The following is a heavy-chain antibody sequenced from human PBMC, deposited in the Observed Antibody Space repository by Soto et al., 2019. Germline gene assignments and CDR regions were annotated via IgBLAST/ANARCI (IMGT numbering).Heavy chain of an antibody. CDR1: GGSISSYY. J-gene: IGHJ5*02. D-gene: IGHD6-13*01. Sequence: SETLSLTCTVSGGSISSYYWSWIRQPPGKGLEWIGYIYYSGSTNYNPSLKSRVTISVDTSKNQFSLKLSSVTAADTAVYYCARNRTAAPKNWFDPWGQGTLVTVSS. CDR3: ARNRTAAPKNWFDP. V-gene: IGHV4-59*01. CDR2: IYYSGST.